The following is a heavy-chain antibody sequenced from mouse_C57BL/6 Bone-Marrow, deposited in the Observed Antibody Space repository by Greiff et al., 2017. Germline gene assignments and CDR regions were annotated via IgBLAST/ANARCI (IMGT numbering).Heavy chain of an antibody. V-gene: IGHV5-15*01. J-gene: IGHJ4*01. CDR1: GFTFSDYG. Sequence: EVKLMESGGGLVQPGGSLKLSCAASGFTFSDYGMAWDRQAPRTGPEWVAFISNLAYSIYYADTVTGRFTISRENAKHTLSLEMSSLGSEDTAMYYCARPAMDYCGQGTSVTVSS. CDR3: ARPAMDY. CDR2: ISNLAYSI.